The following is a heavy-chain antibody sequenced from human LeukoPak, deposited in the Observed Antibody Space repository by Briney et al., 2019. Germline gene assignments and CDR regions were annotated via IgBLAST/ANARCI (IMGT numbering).Heavy chain of an antibody. CDR1: GGSISSNGYY. J-gene: IGHJ4*02. CDR3: ARDRQQLVRGDHFDY. D-gene: IGHD6-13*01. V-gene: IGHV4-39*07. CDR2: ILHSGNT. Sequence: SETLSLTCTVSGGSISSNGYYWGWIRQTPGKGLEWIGSILHSGNTYYNPSLKSRVTISVDTSNNQFSLRLGSVTAADTAVYYCARDRQQLVRGDHFDYWGQGTLVTVSS.